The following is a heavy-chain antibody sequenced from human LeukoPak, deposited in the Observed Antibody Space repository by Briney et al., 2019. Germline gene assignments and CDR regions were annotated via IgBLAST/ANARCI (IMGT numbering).Heavy chain of an antibody. CDR1: GFTFSSYA. D-gene: IGHD2-21*01. CDR3: TTEVNY. V-gene: IGHV3-15*01. J-gene: IGHJ4*02. CDR2: IKSKTAGGTT. Sequence: GGSLRLSCAASGFTFSSYAMHWVRQAPGKGLEWVGRIKSKTAGGTTDYTAPVKGRFTISRDDSENTLYLQMNSLKTEDTALYFCTTEVNYWGQGTLVTVSS.